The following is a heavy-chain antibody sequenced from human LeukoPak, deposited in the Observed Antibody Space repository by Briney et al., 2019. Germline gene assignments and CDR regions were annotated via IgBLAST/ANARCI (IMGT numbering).Heavy chain of an antibody. J-gene: IGHJ4*02. CDR3: ARQGSSGLGY. CDR1: GGSISSSSYY. V-gene: IGHV4-39*07. Sequence: SETLSLTCTVSGGSISSSSYYWGWIRQPPGKGLEWIGSIYYSGSTYYNPSLKSRVTISVDTSKNQFSLKLSSVTAADTAVYYCARQGSSGLGYWGQGTLVTVSS. D-gene: IGHD6-19*01. CDR2: IYYSGST.